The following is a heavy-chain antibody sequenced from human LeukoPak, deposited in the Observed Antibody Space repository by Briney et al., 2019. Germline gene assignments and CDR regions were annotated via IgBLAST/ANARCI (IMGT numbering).Heavy chain of an antibody. J-gene: IGHJ4*02. CDR2: VYYGRSP. Sequence: SETLSLTCTVSGVSISGSSYYWAWIRQPPGKGLEWIGSVYYGRSPYFNPSLESRATISVDTSKNHFSLKMSSVTAADTAVYYCARSSGTGTFSYWGQGTLVTVSS. D-gene: IGHD6-25*01. CDR1: GVSISGSSYY. V-gene: IGHV4-39*02. CDR3: ARSSGTGTFSY.